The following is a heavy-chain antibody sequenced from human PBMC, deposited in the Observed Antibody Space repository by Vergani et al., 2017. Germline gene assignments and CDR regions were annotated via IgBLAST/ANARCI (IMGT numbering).Heavy chain of an antibody. D-gene: IGHD3-10*01. CDR1: GFTFSSYS. V-gene: IGHV3-21*01. CDR3: ARDXTAMIRGHIPPDH. Sequence: EVQLVESGGGLVKRGGSLRLSCAASGFTFSSYSMNWVRQAPGKGLEWVSSISSSSSYIHYSDSVKGRFTISGDTSRNTVYLQMNSLRAEDTAVYYCARDXTAMIRGHIPPDHWGQGTLVTVSS. J-gene: IGHJ4*02. CDR2: ISSSSSYI.